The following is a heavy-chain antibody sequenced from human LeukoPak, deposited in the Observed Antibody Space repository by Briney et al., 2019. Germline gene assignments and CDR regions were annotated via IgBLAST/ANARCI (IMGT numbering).Heavy chain of an antibody. J-gene: IGHJ5*02. CDR1: GGSISSYY. V-gene: IGHV4-4*07. CDR3: ARRGYSYAHNWFDP. Sequence: PSEALSLTCTVSGGSISSYYWSWIRQPAGKGLEWIGRIYTSGSTNYNPSLKSRVTMSVDTSKNQFSLKLSSVTAADTAVYYCARRGYSYAHNWFDPWGQGTLVTVSS. D-gene: IGHD5-18*01. CDR2: IYTSGST.